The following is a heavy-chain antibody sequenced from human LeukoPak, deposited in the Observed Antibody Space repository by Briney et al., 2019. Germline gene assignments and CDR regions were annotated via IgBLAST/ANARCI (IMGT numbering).Heavy chain of an antibody. CDR2: ISSSSSYI. CDR1: GFTFSRYS. J-gene: IGHJ6*03. D-gene: IGHD1-14*01. Sequence: GGSLRLSCAASGFTFSRYSMNWVRQAPGKGLEWVSSISSSSSYIYYADSVKGRFTISRDNAKNSLYLQMNSLRAEDTAVYYCARVAAWVNPDYYYYYMDVWGKGTTVTVSS. V-gene: IGHV3-21*01. CDR3: ARVAAWVNPDYYYYYMDV.